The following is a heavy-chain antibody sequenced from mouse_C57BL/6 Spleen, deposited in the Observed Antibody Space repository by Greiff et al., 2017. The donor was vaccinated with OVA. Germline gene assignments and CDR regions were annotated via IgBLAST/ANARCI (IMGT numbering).Heavy chain of an antibody. V-gene: IGHV1-76*01. CDR3: ANSYYSNYGEVYYAMDY. CDR1: GYTFTDYY. D-gene: IGHD2-5*01. J-gene: IGHJ4*01. Sequence: QVQLQQSGAELVRPGASVKLSCKASGYTFTDYYINWVKQRPGQGLEWIARIYPGSGNTYYNEKFKGKATLTAEKSSSTAYMQLSSLTSEDSAVYFCANSYYSNYGEVYYAMDYWGQGTSVTVSS. CDR2: IYPGSGNT.